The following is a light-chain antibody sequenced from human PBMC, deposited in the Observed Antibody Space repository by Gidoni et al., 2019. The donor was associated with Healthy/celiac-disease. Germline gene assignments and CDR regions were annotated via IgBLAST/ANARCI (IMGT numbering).Light chain of an antibody. CDR3: QQSYSTPPLT. CDR1: QSISSY. Sequence: DIHMTQSSSSLSASVGDRVTITCRASQSISSYLNWYQQKPGKAPKRLIYAASSLQSGVPSRFSGSGSGTDFTLTISSLQPEDFATYYCQQSYSTPPLTFGGGTKVEIK. V-gene: IGKV1-39*01. CDR2: AAS. J-gene: IGKJ4*01.